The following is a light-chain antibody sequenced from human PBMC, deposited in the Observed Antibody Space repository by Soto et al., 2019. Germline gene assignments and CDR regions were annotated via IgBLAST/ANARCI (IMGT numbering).Light chain of an antibody. V-gene: IGKV1-5*01. Sequence: DYNMTLVTSNLSPSIGDRVIITSRASQTIRTWLAWYQKKPGKAPKLLIYDASSLERGVPSRFSGTGSGTEFTLATNSLQPDDFATYYCQLYDRSSIPFAQGTRLEIK. J-gene: IGKJ5*01. CDR2: DAS. CDR3: QLYDRSSIP. CDR1: QTIRTW.